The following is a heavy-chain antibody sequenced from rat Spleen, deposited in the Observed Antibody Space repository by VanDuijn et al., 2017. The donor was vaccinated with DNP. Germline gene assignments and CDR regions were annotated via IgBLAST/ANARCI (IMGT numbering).Heavy chain of an antibody. V-gene: IGHV5-25*01. CDR1: GFTFSNYY. Sequence: EVQLVESGGGLVQPGRSMKLSCSASGFTFSNYYMVWVRQAPTNGLEWVASLSTGGDSTYYRDSVKGRFTISRDNAKNTLYLQMDSLRSEDTATYYCASLWTLTYWGQGTLVTVSS. D-gene: IGHD1-3*01. CDR2: LSTGGDST. CDR3: ASLWTLTY. J-gene: IGHJ3*01.